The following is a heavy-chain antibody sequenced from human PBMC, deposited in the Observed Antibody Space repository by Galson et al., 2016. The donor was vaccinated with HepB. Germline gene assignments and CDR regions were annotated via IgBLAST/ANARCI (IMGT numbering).Heavy chain of an antibody. CDR1: GVSISSYY. V-gene: IGHV4-59*01. CDR2: FYYSGST. D-gene: IGHD6-13*01. J-gene: IGHJ5*02. CDR3: ARGGGAAAAKRNWFDP. Sequence: SETLSLTCTVSGVSISSYYRSWIRQPPGKGLEWIGYFYYSGSTDYNPSLKSRVTISVDTSKNQFSLKLSSVTAADTAVYYCARGGGAAAAKRNWFDPWGQGTLVTVSS.